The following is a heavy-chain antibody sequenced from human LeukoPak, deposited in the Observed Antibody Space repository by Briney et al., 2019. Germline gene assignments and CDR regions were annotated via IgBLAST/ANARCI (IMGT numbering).Heavy chain of an antibody. D-gene: IGHD6-13*01. CDR2: TNEDGSGK. CDR3: ARDLAAVIGKQLVWGVDY. Sequence: GGSLRLSCAASGFTFSSYWMAWVRQGAEKGLEWLANTNEDGSGKYYVDSVKGRFTISRDNAKNSLYLQMNSLRAEDTAVYYCARDLAAVIGKQLVWGVDYWGQGTQVSVSS. V-gene: IGHV3-7*01. CDR1: GFTFSSYW. J-gene: IGHJ4*02.